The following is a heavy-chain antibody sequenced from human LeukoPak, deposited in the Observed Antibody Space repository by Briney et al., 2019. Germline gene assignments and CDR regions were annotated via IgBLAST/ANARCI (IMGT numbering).Heavy chain of an antibody. V-gene: IGHV3-9*01. Sequence: PGRSLRLSCAASGFTFDDYAMHWVRQASGKGLEWVSGISWNSGSIGYADSVKGRFTISRDNAKNSLYLQMNSLRAEDTALYYCAKEGGYSSSLDYWGQGTLVTVSS. J-gene: IGHJ4*02. D-gene: IGHD6-13*01. CDR2: ISWNSGSI. CDR3: AKEGGYSSSLDY. CDR1: GFTFDDYA.